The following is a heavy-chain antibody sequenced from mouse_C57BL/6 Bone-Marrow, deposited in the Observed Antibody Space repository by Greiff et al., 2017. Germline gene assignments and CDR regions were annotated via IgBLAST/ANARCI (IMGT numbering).Heavy chain of an antibody. D-gene: IGHD1-1*01. CDR2: IYPRSGNT. J-gene: IGHJ1*03. CDR1: GYTFTSYG. V-gene: IGHV1-81*01. CDR3: ARSGDYYGSSPLGLGV. Sequence: VQLQQSGAELARPGASVKLSCKASGYTFTSYGISWVKQRTGQGLEWIGEIYPRSGNTYYNEKFKGKATLTADKSSSTAYMELRSLTSEDSAVYFCARSGDYYGSSPLGLGVWGTGTTVTVTS.